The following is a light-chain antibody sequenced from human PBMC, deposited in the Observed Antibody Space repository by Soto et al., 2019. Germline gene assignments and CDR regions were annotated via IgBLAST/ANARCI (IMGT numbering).Light chain of an antibody. V-gene: IGKV3-15*01. J-gene: IGKJ5*01. CDR1: QSVRSR. CDR2: GAS. CDR3: QHYDGWPIT. Sequence: EIVMTQSPGTLSVSPGERVTLACRASQSVRSRLVWYQQKPGQAPRPLIYGASARATGIPARFSGSGSGTDFTLTISGLQSEDFAVYYCQHYDGWPITFGQGTRLEIK.